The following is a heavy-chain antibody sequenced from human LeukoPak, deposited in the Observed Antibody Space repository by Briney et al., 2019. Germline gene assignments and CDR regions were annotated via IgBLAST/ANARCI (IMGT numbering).Heavy chain of an antibody. CDR1: GGSISSGSYY. CDR3: XXSXXXXXXXXXXDX. CDR2: IYTSGST. V-gene: IGHV4-61*02. J-gene: IGHJ4*02. Sequence: PSETLSLTCTVSGGSISSGSYYWSWIRQPAGKGLEWIGRIYTSGSTNYNPSLKSRVTISVDTSKNQFSLKLSSLTAADTAVYYCXXSXXXXXXXXXXDXXGXXTL. D-gene: IGHD3-10*01.